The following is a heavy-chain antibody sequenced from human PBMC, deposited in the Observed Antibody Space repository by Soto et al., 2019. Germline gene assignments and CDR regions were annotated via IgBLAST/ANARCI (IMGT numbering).Heavy chain of an antibody. CDR2: IWYDGSRT. V-gene: IGHV3-33*01. CDR3: ERDQLERLKPRETRYFDC. D-gene: IGHD1-1*01. Sequence: LRLSCGGSGFTFGSYGMHWVRQAPGKGLEWVAVIWYDGSRTLYTDSVKGRFTISRDNSKNTLFLQMERLRADDTAVYYCERDQLERLKPRETRYFDCWGQGTLVTVSS. J-gene: IGHJ4*02. CDR1: GFTFGSYG.